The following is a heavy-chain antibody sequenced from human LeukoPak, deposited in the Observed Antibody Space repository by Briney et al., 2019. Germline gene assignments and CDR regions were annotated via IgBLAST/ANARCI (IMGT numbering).Heavy chain of an antibody. Sequence: PGRSLRLSCAASGFTFDDYAMHWVRQAPGKGLEWVSGISWNSGSIGYADSVKGRFTISRDNAKNSLYLQMNSLRAEDTAVYYCASDGDTAAMIYWGQGTLVTVSS. V-gene: IGHV3-9*01. CDR2: ISWNSGSI. CDR1: GFTFDDYA. CDR3: ASDGDTAAMIY. D-gene: IGHD5-18*01. J-gene: IGHJ4*02.